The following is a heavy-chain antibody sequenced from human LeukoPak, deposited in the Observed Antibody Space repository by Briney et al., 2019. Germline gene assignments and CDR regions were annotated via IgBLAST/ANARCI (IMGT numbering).Heavy chain of an antibody. CDR2: ISYDGSNK. V-gene: IGHV3-30*03. CDR3: ASPYYDSSGLFDY. CDR1: GFTFNNYG. D-gene: IGHD3-22*01. J-gene: IGHJ4*02. Sequence: GGSLRLSCAASGFTFNNYGMHWVRQAPGKGLEWVAVISYDGSNKYYADSVKGRFTISRDNSKNTLYLQMNSLRAEDTAVYYCASPYYDSSGLFDYWGQGTLVTVSS.